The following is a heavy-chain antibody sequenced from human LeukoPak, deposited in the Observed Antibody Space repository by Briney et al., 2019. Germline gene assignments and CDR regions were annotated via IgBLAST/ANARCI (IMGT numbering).Heavy chain of an antibody. CDR3: ALGGSSLPGYFDY. V-gene: IGHV1-69*13. Sequence: SVKVSCKASGGTFSSYAISWVRQAPGQGLEWMGGIILIFGTANYAQKFQGRVTITADESTSTAYMELSSLRSEDTAVYYCALGGSSLPGYFDYWGQGNLVTVSS. CDR1: GGTFSSYA. CDR2: IILIFGTA. J-gene: IGHJ4*02. D-gene: IGHD1-26*01.